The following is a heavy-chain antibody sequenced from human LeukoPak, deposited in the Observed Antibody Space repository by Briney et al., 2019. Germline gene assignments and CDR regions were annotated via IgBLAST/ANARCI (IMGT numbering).Heavy chain of an antibody. J-gene: IGHJ4*02. CDR2: TRYDGSDK. Sequence: GGSLRLSCAASGFTFSSYEMNWVRQAPGKGPEWVAFTRYDGSDKYYADSVKGRFTISRDNSKNTLYLQMNSLRAEDTAVYYCAKDLTTVTSQGDYWGQGTLVTVSS. CDR1: GFTFSSYE. CDR3: AKDLTTVTSQGDY. D-gene: IGHD4-17*01. V-gene: IGHV3-30*02.